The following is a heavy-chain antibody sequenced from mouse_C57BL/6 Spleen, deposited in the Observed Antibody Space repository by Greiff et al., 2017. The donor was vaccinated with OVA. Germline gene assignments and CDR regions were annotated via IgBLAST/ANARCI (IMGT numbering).Heavy chain of an antibody. J-gene: IGHJ4*01. CDR1: GYTFTDYE. Sequence: VQLQQSGAELVRPGASVTLSCKASGYTFTDYEMHWVKQTPVHGLEWIGAIDPETGGTAYNQKFKGKAILTADKSSSTAYMELRSLTSEDSAVYYCTRGARNYVSMDYWGQGTTVTVSS. D-gene: IGHD2-1*01. CDR2: IDPETGGT. V-gene: IGHV1-15*01. CDR3: TRGARNYVSMDY.